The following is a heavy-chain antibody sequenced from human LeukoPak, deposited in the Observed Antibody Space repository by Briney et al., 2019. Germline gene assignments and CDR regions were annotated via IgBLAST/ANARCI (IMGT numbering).Heavy chain of an antibody. J-gene: IGHJ4*02. V-gene: IGHV4-34*01. Sequence: SETLSLTCAVYGGSFSGYYRSWIRQPPGKGLEWIGEINHSGSTNYNPSLKSRVTISVDTSKNQFSLKLSSVTAADTAVYYCARGGVETPTVPATDYWGQGTLVTVSS. CDR2: INHSGST. CDR1: GGSFSGYY. D-gene: IGHD5-24*01. CDR3: ARGGVETPTVPATDY.